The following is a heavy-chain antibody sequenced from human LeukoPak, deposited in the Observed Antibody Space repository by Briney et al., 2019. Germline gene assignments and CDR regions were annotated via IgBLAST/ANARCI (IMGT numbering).Heavy chain of an antibody. V-gene: IGHV1-24*01. CDR1: GYTLTELS. Sequence: ASVKVSCKVSGYTLTELSMHWVRQAPGEGLEWMGGFDPEDGETIYAQKFQGRVTMTEDTSTDTAYMELSSLRSEDTAVYYCATHYDFWSGYRAFDYWGQGTLVTVSS. CDR3: ATHYDFWSGYRAFDY. CDR2: FDPEDGET. D-gene: IGHD3-3*01. J-gene: IGHJ4*02.